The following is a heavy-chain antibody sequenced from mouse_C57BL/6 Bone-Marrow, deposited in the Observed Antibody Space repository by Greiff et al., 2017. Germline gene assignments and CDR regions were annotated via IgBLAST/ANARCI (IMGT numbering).Heavy chain of an antibody. D-gene: IGHD2-2*01. CDR2: IYPGSGST. V-gene: IGHV1-55*01. J-gene: IGHJ3*01. CDR1: GYTFTSYW. Sequence: QVQLQQPGAELVKPGASVKMSCKASGYTFTSYWITWVKQRPGQGLEWIGDIYPGSGSTNYNEKFKSKATLTVDTSSSTAYMQLSSLTSEDSAVYYCARSVVKTGNWVAYWGQGTLVTVSA. CDR3: ARSVVKTGNWVAY.